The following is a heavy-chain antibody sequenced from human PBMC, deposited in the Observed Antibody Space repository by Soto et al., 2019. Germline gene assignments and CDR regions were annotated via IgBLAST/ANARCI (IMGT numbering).Heavy chain of an antibody. CDR3: ARAPDSSTAYWYFDL. D-gene: IGHD6-13*01. CDR1: GFTVSSNY. CDR2: IYSGGST. Sequence: GESLKISCAASGFTVSSNYMSWVRQAPGKGLEWVSVIYSGGSTYYADSVKGRFTISRDNSKNTLYLQMNSLRAEDTAVYYCARAPDSSTAYWYFDLWGRGTLVTVSS. V-gene: IGHV3-53*01. J-gene: IGHJ2*01.